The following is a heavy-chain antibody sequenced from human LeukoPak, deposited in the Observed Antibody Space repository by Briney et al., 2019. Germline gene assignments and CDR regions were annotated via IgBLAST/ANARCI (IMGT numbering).Heavy chain of an antibody. CDR1: GFTFDDYA. CDR2: ISWDGGST. J-gene: IGHJ6*03. D-gene: IGHD5-24*01. CDR3: AKAGGMATIRGYYYMDV. V-gene: IGHV3-43D*03. Sequence: GGSLRLSCAASGFTFDDYAMHWVRQAPGKGLEWVSLISWDGGSTYYADSVKGRFTISRDNSKNSLYLQVNSLRAEDTALYYCAKAGGMATIRGYYYMDVWGKGTTVTVSS.